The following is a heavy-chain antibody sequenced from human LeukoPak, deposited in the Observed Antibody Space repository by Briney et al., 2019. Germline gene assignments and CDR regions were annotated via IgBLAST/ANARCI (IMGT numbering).Heavy chain of an antibody. CDR1: GGSISSYY. V-gene: IGHV4-59*01. CDR3: ARPTLVGAVVGDAFDI. CDR2: IYYSGST. Sequence: SETLSLTCTVSGGSISSYYWSWIRQPPGKGLEWIGYIYYSGSTNYNPSLMSRVTISVDTSKNQFSLKLISVTAADTAVYYCARPTLVGAVVGDAFDIWGQGTMVTVSS. D-gene: IGHD1-26*01. J-gene: IGHJ3*02.